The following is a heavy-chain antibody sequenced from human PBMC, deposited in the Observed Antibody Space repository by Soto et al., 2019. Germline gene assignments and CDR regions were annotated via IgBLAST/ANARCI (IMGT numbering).Heavy chain of an antibody. V-gene: IGHV3-23*01. CDR3: AKLRRMSIVLMVYAIGPSPGIPQNN. Sequence: EVQLLESGGGLVQPGGSLRLSCAASGFTFSSYAMSWVRQAPGKGLEWVSAISGSGGSTYYADSVKGRFTISRDNSKNTLYLQMNSLRGEDTAVYYCAKLRRMSIVLMVYAIGPSPGIPQNNWGQGTLVTVSS. CDR2: ISGSGGST. D-gene: IGHD2-8*01. CDR1: GFTFSSYA. J-gene: IGHJ4*02.